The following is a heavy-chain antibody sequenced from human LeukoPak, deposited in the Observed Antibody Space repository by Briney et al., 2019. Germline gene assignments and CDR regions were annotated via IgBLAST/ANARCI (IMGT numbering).Heavy chain of an antibody. V-gene: IGHV4-39*01. CDR2: IYYSGST. CDR3: ARRAYSGSYYDAFDI. J-gene: IGHJ3*02. D-gene: IGHD1-26*01. Sequence: SETLSLICTVSGGSISSSSYYWGWIRQPPGKGLEWIGSIYYSGSTYYNPSLKSRVTISVDTSKNQFSLKLSSVTAADTAVYYCARRAYSGSYYDAFDIWGQGTMVTVSS. CDR1: GGSISSSSYY.